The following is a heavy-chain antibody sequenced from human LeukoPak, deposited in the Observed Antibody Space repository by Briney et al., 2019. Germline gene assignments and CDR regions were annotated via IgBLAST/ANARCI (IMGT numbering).Heavy chain of an antibody. CDR3: VQDGPLRSDY. Sequence: SETLSLTCTVSGDSISSYYWSWIRQPAGKGLEWVGRIFASGTTNYNPSLESRVAMSVDTSKNQFSLNLSSVTAADTAIYYCVQDGPLRSDYWGQGTLVTVSS. CDR1: GDSISSYY. V-gene: IGHV4-4*07. D-gene: IGHD3-16*01. J-gene: IGHJ4*02. CDR2: IFASGTT.